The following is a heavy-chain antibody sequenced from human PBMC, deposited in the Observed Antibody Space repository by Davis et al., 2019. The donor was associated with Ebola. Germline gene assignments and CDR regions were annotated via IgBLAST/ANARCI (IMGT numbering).Heavy chain of an antibody. CDR1: GGSISSSSYY. Sequence: SETLSLTCTVSGGSISSSSYYWGWIRQPPGKGLEWIGSIYYSGSTYYNPSLKSRVTISVDTSKNQFSLKLSSVTAADTAVYYCARHPYYDLLTGPRGGAFDIWGQGTLVTVSS. CDR2: IYYSGST. D-gene: IGHD3-9*01. J-gene: IGHJ3*02. CDR3: ARHPYYDLLTGPRGGAFDI. V-gene: IGHV4-39*01.